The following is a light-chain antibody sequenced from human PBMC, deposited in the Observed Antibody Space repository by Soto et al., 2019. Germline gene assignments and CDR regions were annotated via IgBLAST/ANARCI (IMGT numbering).Light chain of an antibody. J-gene: IGKJ2*01. CDR3: QHLNDYRYT. CDR2: AAS. CDR1: QAISSS. Sequence: DIQLTHSPSFLSASVGDKVTITCRASQAISSSLAWYQHNPGKAPKLLIYAASTLQNGVPSSFSGSGSGTEFTLTISSLQPEDFATYYCQHLNDYRYTFGQGTKVEIK. V-gene: IGKV1-9*01.